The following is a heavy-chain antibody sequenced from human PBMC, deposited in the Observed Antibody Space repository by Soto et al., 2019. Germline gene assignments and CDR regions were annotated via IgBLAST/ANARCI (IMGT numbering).Heavy chain of an antibody. D-gene: IGHD5-12*01. J-gene: IGHJ4*02. CDR3: VRDKVGVDVYYFDY. Sequence: GGSLRLSCAASGFTFSDYAMSWVRQAPGKGLEWVSGIGGSGDSTYYADSVTGRFTISRDRSKNILYLQMNSLRAEDTALYYCVRDKVGVDVYYFDYWGLGTLVTGSS. CDR1: GFTFSDYA. CDR2: IGGSGDST. V-gene: IGHV3-23*01.